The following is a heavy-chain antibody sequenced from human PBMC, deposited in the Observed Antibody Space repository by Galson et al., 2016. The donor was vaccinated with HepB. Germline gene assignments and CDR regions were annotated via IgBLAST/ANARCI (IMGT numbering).Heavy chain of an antibody. CDR3: ARDRFYGSGRRYLYGLDV. J-gene: IGHJ6*02. Sequence: SLRLSCAASGFTFNDYAMHWVRQAPGKGLEWVAVISSDGNDQYYADSVKGRFTVSRDNSKNTLFLQMNKVTTEDTAIFYCARDRFYGSGRRYLYGLDVWGQGTTVTVS. V-gene: IGHV3-30*04. CDR1: GFTFNDYA. CDR2: ISSDGNDQ. D-gene: IGHD3-10*01.